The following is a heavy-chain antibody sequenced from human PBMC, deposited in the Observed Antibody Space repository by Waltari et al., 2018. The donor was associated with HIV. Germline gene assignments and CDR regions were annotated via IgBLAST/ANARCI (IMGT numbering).Heavy chain of an antibody. CDR2: ISYDGGNQ. D-gene: IGHD3-16*02. CDR3: ASFYDYVRGSYRTDY. CDR1: GFSFDNYA. Sequence: QVQLVESGGGVVQPGRSLRLSCAASGFSFDNYAMLWVRQAPGKGLEWVALISYDGGNQNYADSVKCRFAIARDKSKSTLYLQMSSLRAEDTAVYYCASFYDYVRGSYRTDYWGQGTLVTVSS. V-gene: IGHV3-30*03. J-gene: IGHJ4*02.